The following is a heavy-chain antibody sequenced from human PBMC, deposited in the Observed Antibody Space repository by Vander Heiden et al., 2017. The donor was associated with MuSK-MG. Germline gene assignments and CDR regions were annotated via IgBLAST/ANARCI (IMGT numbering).Heavy chain of an antibody. CDR1: GFTFSSYA. D-gene: IGHD5-18*01. CDR3: ARDGGIQLWYFDY. J-gene: IGHJ4*02. V-gene: IGHV3-30*04. CDR2: ISYDGSNK. Sequence: QVQLVESGGGVVQPGRSLRLSCAASGFTFSSYAMHWVRQAPGKGLEWVAVISYDGSNKYYADSVKGRFTISRDNSKNTLYLQMNSLRAEDTAVYYCARDGGIQLWYFDYWGQGTLVTVS.